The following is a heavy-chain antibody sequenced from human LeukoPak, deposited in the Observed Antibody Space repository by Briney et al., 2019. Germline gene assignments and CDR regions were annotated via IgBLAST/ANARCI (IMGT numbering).Heavy chain of an antibody. Sequence: GGSLRLSCSTSGFTFGDYAMSWVRQAPGKGLEWVGFIQAKAYGGATKYAASVNGRFSISRDNSQSIANLQMNDLKTEDTAVYYCTRAPHPRCSSSGCYLDYWGQGTLVTVSS. J-gene: IGHJ4*02. CDR3: TRAPHPRCSSSGCYLDY. CDR2: IQAKAYGGAT. D-gene: IGHD2-2*01. CDR1: GFTFGDYA. V-gene: IGHV3-49*04.